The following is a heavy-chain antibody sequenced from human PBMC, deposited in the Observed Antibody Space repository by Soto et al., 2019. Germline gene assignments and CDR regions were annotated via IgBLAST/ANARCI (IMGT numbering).Heavy chain of an antibody. CDR2: IGAGSRGT. J-gene: IGHJ5*02. CDR3: AAPRAAVPHTRYFDP. D-gene: IGHD6-13*01. CDR1: GFAFSNFP. Sequence: EAQLLESGGGLVQPGGSLRLSCAASGFAFSNFPMSWVRQAPGKGLEWVSAIGAGSRGTHFAESVEDRFTISRDESKNIVALQLNSRTATDTAVYYCAAPRAAVPHTRYFDPWGQGTPVTVSP. V-gene: IGHV3-23*01.